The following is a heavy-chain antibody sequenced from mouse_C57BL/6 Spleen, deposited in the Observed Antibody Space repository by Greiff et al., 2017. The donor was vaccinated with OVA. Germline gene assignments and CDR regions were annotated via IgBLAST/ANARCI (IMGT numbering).Heavy chain of an antibody. D-gene: IGHD2-4*01. CDR1: GYTFTSYG. V-gene: IGHV1-81*01. J-gene: IGHJ2*01. CDR3: ARRSLIYYDYDGNFDS. Sequence: QVQLQQSGAELARPGASVKLSCKASGYTFTSYGISWVKQRTGQGLEWIGEIYPRSGNTYYNEKFKGKATLTADKSSSTAYMELRSLTSEDSAVYFCARRSLIYYDYDGNFDSWGQGTTLTVSS. CDR2: IYPRSGNT.